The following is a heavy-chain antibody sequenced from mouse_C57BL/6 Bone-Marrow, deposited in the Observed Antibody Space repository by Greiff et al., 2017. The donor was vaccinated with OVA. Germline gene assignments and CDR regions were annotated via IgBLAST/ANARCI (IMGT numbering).Heavy chain of an antibody. CDR2: IYPRSGNT. V-gene: IGHV1-81*01. D-gene: IGHD4-1*01. J-gene: IGHJ3*01. CDR3: ARANWDAWFAY. Sequence: QVQLQQSGAELARPGASVKLSCKASGYTFTSYGISWVKQRTGQGLEWIGEIYPRSGNTYYNEKFKGKATLTADKSSSTAYMGLRSLTSEDSAVYFCARANWDAWFAYWGQGTLVTVSA. CDR1: GYTFTSYG.